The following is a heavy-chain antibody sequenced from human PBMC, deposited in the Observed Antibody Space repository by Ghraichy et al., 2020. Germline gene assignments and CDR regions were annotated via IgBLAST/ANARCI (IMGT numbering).Heavy chain of an antibody. J-gene: IGHJ4*02. CDR2: IDWDDDK. Sequence: SGPTLVKPTQTLTLTCIFSVFSLSTSGVRVSWIRQPPGKALEWLARIDWDDDKFYSTSLKTRLTISKDTSKNKVVLTMTNMDPVDTATYYCARMSNYASGSTNFDYWGQGTLVTVSS. D-gene: IGHD3-10*01. CDR3: ARMSNYASGSTNFDY. CDR1: VFSLSTSGVR. V-gene: IGHV2-70*04.